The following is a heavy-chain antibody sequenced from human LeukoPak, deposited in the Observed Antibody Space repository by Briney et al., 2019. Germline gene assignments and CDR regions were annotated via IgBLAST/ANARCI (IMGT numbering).Heavy chain of an antibody. D-gene: IGHD6-13*01. Sequence: PGGSLRLSCAASGFTFDDYAMHWVRQAPGKGLEWVSGISWNSGSIGYADSVKGRFTISRDNAKNSLYLQMNSLRAEDTALYYCAKDRAAGTLLLDYWGQGTLVTVSS. J-gene: IGHJ4*02. CDR1: GFTFDDYA. CDR3: AKDRAAGTLLLDY. CDR2: ISWNSGSI. V-gene: IGHV3-9*01.